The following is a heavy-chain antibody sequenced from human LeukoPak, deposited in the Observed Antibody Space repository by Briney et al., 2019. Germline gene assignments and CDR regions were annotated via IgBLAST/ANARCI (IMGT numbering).Heavy chain of an antibody. CDR3: ARTLYDSSGYLDAFDI. CDR2: IYSSGST. Sequence: SETLSLTCTVSGGSISSYYWNWIRQPAGKGLEWIGRIYSSGSTNYNPSLKSRVTMSVDTSKNQFSLKLSSVTAADTAVYYCARTLYDSSGYLDAFDIWGQGTMVTVSS. V-gene: IGHV4-4*07. J-gene: IGHJ3*02. CDR1: GGSISSYY. D-gene: IGHD3-22*01.